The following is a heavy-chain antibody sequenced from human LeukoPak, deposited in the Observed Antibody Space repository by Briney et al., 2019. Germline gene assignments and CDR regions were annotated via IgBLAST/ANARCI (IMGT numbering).Heavy chain of an antibody. CDR1: GFTFSSYS. J-gene: IGHJ3*02. CDR2: ISSSSSYI. Sequence: PGGSLRLSCAASGFTFSSYSMNWVRQAPGKGLEWVSSISSSSSYIYYADSVKGRFTISRDNAKNSLYLQMNSLRAEDTAVYYCAREDSYGYEDHDAFDIWGQGTMVTVSS. D-gene: IGHD5-18*01. V-gene: IGHV3-21*01. CDR3: AREDSYGYEDHDAFDI.